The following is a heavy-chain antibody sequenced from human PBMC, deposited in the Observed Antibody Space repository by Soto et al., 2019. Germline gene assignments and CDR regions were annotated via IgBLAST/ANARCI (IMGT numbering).Heavy chain of an antibody. J-gene: IGHJ4*02. CDR2: INPNSGGT. Sequence: QVQLVRSGAEVKKPGASVKVSCKASGYTFTGYYMHWVRQAPGQGLEWMGWINPNSGGTNYAQKFQGWVTMTRDTSISTAYMELSRLRSDDTAVYYCARGVRFLEWLSADYFDYWGQGTLVTVSS. V-gene: IGHV1-2*04. CDR3: ARGVRFLEWLSADYFDY. D-gene: IGHD3-3*01. CDR1: GYTFTGYY.